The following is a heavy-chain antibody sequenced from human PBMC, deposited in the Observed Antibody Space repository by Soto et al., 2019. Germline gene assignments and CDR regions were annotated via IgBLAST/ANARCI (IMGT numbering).Heavy chain of an antibody. CDR3: AKGGEGDGYDFDY. J-gene: IGHJ4*02. CDR2: ISYDGSNK. Sequence: VQLVESGGGVVQPGRSLRLSCAASGFTFSSYGMHWVRQAPGKGLEWVAVISYDGSNKYYADSVKGRFTISRDNSKNTLYLQMNSLRAEDTAVYYCAKGGEGDGYDFDYWGQGTLVTVSS. CDR1: GFTFSSYG. D-gene: IGHD5-12*01. V-gene: IGHV3-30*18.